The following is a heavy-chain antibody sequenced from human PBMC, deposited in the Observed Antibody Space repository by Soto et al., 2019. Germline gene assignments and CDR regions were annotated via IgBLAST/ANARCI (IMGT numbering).Heavy chain of an antibody. CDR2: ISYDGSNK. CDR1: GFTFSSYA. Sequence: QVQLVESGGGVVQPGRSLRLSRAASGFTFSSYAMHWVRQAPGKGLEWVAVISYDGSNKYYADSVKGRFTISRDNSKNTLYLQMNSLRAEDTAVYYCASGRHYYGSGGGMDVWGQGTTVTVSS. D-gene: IGHD3-10*01. CDR3: ASGRHYYGSGGGMDV. V-gene: IGHV3-30-3*01. J-gene: IGHJ6*02.